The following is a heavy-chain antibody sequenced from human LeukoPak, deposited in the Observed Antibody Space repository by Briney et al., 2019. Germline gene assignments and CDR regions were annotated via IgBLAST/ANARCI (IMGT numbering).Heavy chain of an antibody. CDR2: IYHSGST. V-gene: IGHV4-4*02. CDR3: ARGYITMVRGAPSSDPPVGMDV. CDR1: GGSISSSNW. Sequence: SETLSLTCAVSGGSISSSNWWSWVRQPPGKGLEWIGEIYHSGSTNYNPSLKSRVTISVDKSKNQFSLKLSSVTAADTAVYYCARGYITMVRGAPSSDPPVGMDVWGQGTTVTVSS. J-gene: IGHJ6*02. D-gene: IGHD3-10*01.